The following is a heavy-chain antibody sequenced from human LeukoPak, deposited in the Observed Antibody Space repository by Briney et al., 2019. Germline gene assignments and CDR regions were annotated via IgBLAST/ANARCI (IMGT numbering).Heavy chain of an antibody. CDR1: GVSISSYY. Sequence: PSETLSLTGTGSGVSISSYYWSWLRQPPGKGLEWIGYIYYSGSTNYNPSLKSRVTISVDTSKNQFSLKLSSVTAADTAVYYCARVMRYSSGWYQYWYFDLWGRGTLVTVSS. CDR2: IYYSGST. J-gene: IGHJ2*01. CDR3: ARVMRYSSGWYQYWYFDL. D-gene: IGHD6-19*01. V-gene: IGHV4-59*01.